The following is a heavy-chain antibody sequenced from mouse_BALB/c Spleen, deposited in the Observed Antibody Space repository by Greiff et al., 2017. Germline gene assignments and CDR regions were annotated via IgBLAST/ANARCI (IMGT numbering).Heavy chain of an antibody. CDR3: NAWGTTVVVDY. D-gene: IGHD1-1*01. J-gene: IGHJ4*01. V-gene: IGHV14-4*02. CDR1: GFNIKDYY. CDR2: IDPENGDT. Sequence: VQLKQSGAELVRSGASVKLSCTASGFNIKDYYMHWVKQRPEQGLEWIGWIDPENGDTEYAPKFQGKATMTADTSSNTAYLQLSSLTSEDTAVYYCNAWGTTVVVDYWGQGTSVTVSS.